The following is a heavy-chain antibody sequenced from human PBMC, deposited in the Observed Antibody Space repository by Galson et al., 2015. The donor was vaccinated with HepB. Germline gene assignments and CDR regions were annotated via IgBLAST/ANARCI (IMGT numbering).Heavy chain of an antibody. Sequence: SLKLSCEASGYTFSSYYMNWMRQATGQGLEWVSYISRNGSNIYYAHYVKGRFTISRDNSKNTLYMQMNSLRSEDTAVYYCARDLYSSGWYNAFDIWGQGTMVTVSS. CDR1: GYTFSSYY. CDR3: ARDLYSSGWYNAFDI. CDR2: ISRNGSNI. J-gene: IGHJ3*02. D-gene: IGHD6-19*01. V-gene: IGHV3-11*04.